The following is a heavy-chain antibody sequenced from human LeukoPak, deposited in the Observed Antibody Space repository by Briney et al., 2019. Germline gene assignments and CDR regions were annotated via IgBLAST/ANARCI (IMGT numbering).Heavy chain of an antibody. CDR1: GFTFSYHA. CDR3: ARRVADTDYLGMDV. J-gene: IGHJ6*02. Sequence: GGSLRLSCEASGFTFSYHAMHWVRQAPGKGLKYVSAISANGGCTYYANSVKGRFTISRDNSKNMLYFQMDSLIPEDMGVYYCARRVADTDYLGMDVWGQGTTVTV. V-gene: IGHV3-64*01. CDR2: ISANGGCT. D-gene: IGHD4-11*01.